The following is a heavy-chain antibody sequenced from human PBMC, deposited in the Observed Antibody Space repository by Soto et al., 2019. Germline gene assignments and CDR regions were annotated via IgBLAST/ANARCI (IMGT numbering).Heavy chain of an antibody. Sequence: QVQLIQSEAEVKKPGSSVWVSCTASGGIFGSHGFSWVRQAPGQRLEWVGGFIPIFRTLTYTEKFQARVRIDADESTYTVYLDLSSLTSEDTAVYYCVRDRRIYYSDPHDEFVASDYEVWGQGTMVSVSS. V-gene: IGHV1-69*01. CDR2: FIPIFRTL. J-gene: IGHJ3*01. CDR1: GGIFGSHG. CDR3: VRDRRIYYSDPHDEFVASDYEV. D-gene: IGHD3-22*01.